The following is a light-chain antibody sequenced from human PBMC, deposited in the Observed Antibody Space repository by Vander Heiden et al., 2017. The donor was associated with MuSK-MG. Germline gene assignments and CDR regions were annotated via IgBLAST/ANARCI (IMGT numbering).Light chain of an antibody. V-gene: IGLV2-14*03. Sequence: QSALTQPASVSGSPGQSLTISCTGTSSDVGGYNYVSWYQQHPGKAPKLMIYDVSNRPSGVSNRFSGSKSGNTASLTISGLQAEDEADYYCSSYTSSSTRHVVFGGGTKLTVL. CDR3: SSYTSSSTRHVV. CDR2: DVS. CDR1: SSDVGGYNY. J-gene: IGLJ2*01.